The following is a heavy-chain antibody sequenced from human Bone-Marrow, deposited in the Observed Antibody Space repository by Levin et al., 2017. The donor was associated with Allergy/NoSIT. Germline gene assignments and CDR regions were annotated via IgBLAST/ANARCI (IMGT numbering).Heavy chain of an antibody. CDR1: GGTFSSYA. D-gene: IGHD6-19*01. CDR2: IIPIFGTA. J-gene: IGHJ5*02. Sequence: SVKVSCKASGGTFSSYAISWVRQAPGQGLEWMGGIIPIFGTANYAQKFQGRVTITADESTSTAYMELSSLRSEDTAVYYCARMTTRSGIAVAGTENWFDPWGQGTLVTVSS. V-gene: IGHV1-69*13. CDR3: ARMTTRSGIAVAGTENWFDP.